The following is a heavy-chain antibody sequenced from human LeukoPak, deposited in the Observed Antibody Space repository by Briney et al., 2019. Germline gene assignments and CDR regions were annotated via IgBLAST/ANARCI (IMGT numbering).Heavy chain of an antibody. Sequence: GRSLRLSCAASGFTFSSYAVHWVRQAPGKGLEWVAVVSYDGTNKYYADSVKGRFTISRDNSKNTVYLQMNSLRTEDTAVYFSMVRDTDYWGQGTPVTVSS. D-gene: IGHD3-10*01. CDR3: MVRDTDY. CDR1: GFTFSSYA. J-gene: IGHJ4*02. V-gene: IGHV3-30-3*01. CDR2: VSYDGTNK.